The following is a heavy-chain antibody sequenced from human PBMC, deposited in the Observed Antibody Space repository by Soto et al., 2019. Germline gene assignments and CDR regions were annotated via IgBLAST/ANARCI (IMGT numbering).Heavy chain of an antibody. D-gene: IGHD1-26*01. Sequence: PGGSLRLSCAASGFTFSDSYMSWIRQAPGKGLEWISYITFSGNTVYYADSVKGRFTISRDNSKNTLYLQMNSLRAEDTAVYYCAKTRYTYYYYGMDVWGQGTTVTVSS. CDR2: ITFSGNTV. V-gene: IGHV3-11*04. CDR3: AKTRYTYYYYGMDV. J-gene: IGHJ6*02. CDR1: GFTFSDSY.